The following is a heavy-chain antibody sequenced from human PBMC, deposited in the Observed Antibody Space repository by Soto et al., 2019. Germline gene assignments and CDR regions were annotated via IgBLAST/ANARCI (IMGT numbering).Heavy chain of an antibody. CDR1: GGFLSEPY. D-gene: IGHD3-16*01. CDR2: INHVGGT. V-gene: IGHV4-34*01. CDR3: VRIRYQLPSSVLWLDP. Sequence: PSETLSLTCAVYGGFLSEPYWTRIRQPPGKGLEWIGEINHVGGTNYNPSLKSRVTMSVDTSQNQFSLRLISVTAADTAMYFCVRIRYQLPSSVLWLDPWGQGTPVTVSS. J-gene: IGHJ5*02.